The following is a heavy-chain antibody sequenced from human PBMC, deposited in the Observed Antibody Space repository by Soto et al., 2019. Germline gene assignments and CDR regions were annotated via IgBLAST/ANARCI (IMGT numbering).Heavy chain of an antibody. Sequence: GASVKVSCKASGGTVSRETISWVRHAPGQGLEWVGRIISILGTVNYVQKFQGRVRITVDKSTSTAYMELSSLTSEDTAVYFCAREGFGQMPFNYWGQGTLVTVSS. CDR1: GGTVSRET. CDR2: IISILGTV. D-gene: IGHD3-10*01. J-gene: IGHJ4*02. CDR3: AREGFGQMPFNY. V-gene: IGHV1-69*08.